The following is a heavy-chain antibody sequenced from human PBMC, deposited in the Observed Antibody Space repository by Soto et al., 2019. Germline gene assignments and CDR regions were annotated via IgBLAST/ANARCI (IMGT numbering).Heavy chain of an antibody. D-gene: IGHD3-3*01. V-gene: IGHV1-18*01. CDR1: GYTFTSYG. Sequence: GASVKVSCKASGYTFTSYGISCVRQAPGQGLEWMGWISAYNGNTNYAQKLQGRVTMTTDTSTSTAYMELRSLRSDDTAVYYCARVEEVITIFGVVIRGDFDYWGQGTLVTVSS. CDR3: ARVEEVITIFGVVIRGDFDY. CDR2: ISAYNGNT. J-gene: IGHJ4*02.